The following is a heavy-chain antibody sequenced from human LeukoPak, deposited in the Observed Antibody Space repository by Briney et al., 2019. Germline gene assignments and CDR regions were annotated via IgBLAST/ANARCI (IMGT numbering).Heavy chain of an antibody. CDR3: AWQGVSSSWYQFDY. J-gene: IGHJ4*02. CDR2: ISGSGGST. V-gene: IGHV3-23*01. CDR1: GFTFSSYA. D-gene: IGHD6-13*01. Sequence: GGSLRLSCAASGFTFSSYASSCVRQAPGKWLEWVSAISGSGGSTYYADSVKGRFTISRDNSKNTLYLQMNSLRAEDKAVYYCAWQGVSSSWYQFDYGGQGTLGTVSS.